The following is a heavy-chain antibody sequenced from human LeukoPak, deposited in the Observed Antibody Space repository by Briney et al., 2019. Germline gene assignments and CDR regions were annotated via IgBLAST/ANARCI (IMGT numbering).Heavy chain of an antibody. CDR2: IYPGDYDT. Sequence: GESLKISCKGPGYKFTTYWIGWVRQMPGKGLEWMGIIYPGDYDTRYSPSFKGQVTISADKSISTAYLQWSSLKASDTAMYYCARHNINWDDAFDIWAKGQWSPSLQ. J-gene: IGHJ3*02. CDR3: ARHNINWDDAFDI. D-gene: IGHD1-1*01. CDR1: GYKFTTYW. V-gene: IGHV5-51*01.